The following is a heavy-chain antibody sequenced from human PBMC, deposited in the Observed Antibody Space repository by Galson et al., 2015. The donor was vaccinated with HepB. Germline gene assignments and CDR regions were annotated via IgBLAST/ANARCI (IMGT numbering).Heavy chain of an antibody. V-gene: IGHV3-7*01. J-gene: IGHJ6*02. D-gene: IGHD5-18*01. CDR1: GFTFSSYW. Sequence: SLRLSCAASGFTFSSYWMSWVRQAPGKGLEWVANIKQDGSEKYYVDSVKGRFTISRDNAKNSLYLQMNSLRAEDTAVYYCARSPGYSYGYPIYYYGMDVWGQGTTVTVSS. CDR3: ARSPGYSYGYPIYYYGMDV. CDR2: IKQDGSEK.